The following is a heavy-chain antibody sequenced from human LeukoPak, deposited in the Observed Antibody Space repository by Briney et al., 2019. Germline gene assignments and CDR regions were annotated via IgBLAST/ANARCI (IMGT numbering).Heavy chain of an antibody. J-gene: IGHJ4*02. CDR1: GFTFSSYS. CDR3: ARGYSSSSPGDY. V-gene: IGHV3-21*01. Sequence: GGSLRLSCAASGFTFSSYSMNWVRQAPGKGLGWVSSISSSSSYIYYADSVKGRVTISRDNAKNSLYLQMNSLRAEDTALYYCARGYSSSSPGDYWGQGTLVTVSS. D-gene: IGHD6-6*01. CDR2: ISSSSSYI.